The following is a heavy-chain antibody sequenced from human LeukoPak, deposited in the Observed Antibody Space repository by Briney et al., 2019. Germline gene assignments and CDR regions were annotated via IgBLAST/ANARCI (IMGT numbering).Heavy chain of an antibody. J-gene: IGHJ3*02. Sequence: NPSETLSLTCTVSGVSISSSSYNWGWLRQPPGTGLEWIGSIYYGGNTYYNPSLKSRVTMSVDTSKNQFSLKLRSVTAADTAVYYCARHDSSGPYNAFDIWGQGTMVTVSS. CDR3: ARHDSSGPYNAFDI. D-gene: IGHD3-22*01. CDR2: IYYGGNT. V-gene: IGHV4-39*01. CDR1: GVSISSSSYN.